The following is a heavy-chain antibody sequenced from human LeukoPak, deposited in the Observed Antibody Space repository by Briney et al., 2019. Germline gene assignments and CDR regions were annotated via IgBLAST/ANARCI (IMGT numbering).Heavy chain of an antibody. J-gene: IGHJ4*02. V-gene: IGHV3-74*01. CDR3: ARGTVTAPDY. D-gene: IGHD4-17*01. Sequence: GGSLRLSCAASGFTFSNYWMHWVRQAPGKGLVWVSRINSDGSSTRYADSVKGRFTISRDNAKNTLYLQMNSLRAEDTAVYSCARGTVTAPDYWGQGTLVTVSS. CDR2: INSDGSST. CDR1: GFTFSNYW.